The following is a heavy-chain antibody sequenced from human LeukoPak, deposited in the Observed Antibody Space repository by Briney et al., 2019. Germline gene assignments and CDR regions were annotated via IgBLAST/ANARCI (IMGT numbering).Heavy chain of an antibody. V-gene: IGHV4-59*01. J-gene: IGHJ4*02. CDR1: GGSISSYY. CDR3: ARDGRGIDY. CDR2: IYYRGST. Sequence: SETLSLTCTVSGGSISSYYWSWIRQPPGKGLEWIGYIYYRGSTNYNPSLKSRVTISVDTSKDQFSLKLSSVTAADTAVYYCARDGRGIDYWGQGTLVTVSS. D-gene: IGHD3-10*01.